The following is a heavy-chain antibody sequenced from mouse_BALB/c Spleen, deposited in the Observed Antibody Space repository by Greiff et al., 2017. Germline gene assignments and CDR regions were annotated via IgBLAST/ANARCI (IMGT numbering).Heavy chain of an antibody. V-gene: IGHV5-6-4*01. CDR3: TREGGTGPWFAY. CDR2: ISSGGSYT. CDR1: GFTFSSYT. D-gene: IGHD3-3*01. Sequence: EVQVVESGGGLVKPGGSLKLSCAASGFTFSSYTMSWVRQTPEKRLEWVATISSGGSYTYYPDSVKGRFTISRDNAKNTLYLQMSSLKSEDTAMYYCTREGGTGPWFAYWGQGTLVTVSA. J-gene: IGHJ3*01.